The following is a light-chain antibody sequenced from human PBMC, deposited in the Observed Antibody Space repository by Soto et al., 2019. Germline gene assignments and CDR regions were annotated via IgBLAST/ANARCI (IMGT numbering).Light chain of an antibody. CDR3: SSYTSSSRGV. V-gene: IGLV2-8*01. Sequence: QSALTQPPSASGFPGQSVTISCTGTSSDVGYYDYVSWYQQHPGKAPKLVIYEVTKRPSGVPDRVSASKSGNTASLTVSGLRAEDEADYYCSSYTSSSRGVFGTGTKLTVL. CDR2: EVT. J-gene: IGLJ1*01. CDR1: SSDVGYYDY.